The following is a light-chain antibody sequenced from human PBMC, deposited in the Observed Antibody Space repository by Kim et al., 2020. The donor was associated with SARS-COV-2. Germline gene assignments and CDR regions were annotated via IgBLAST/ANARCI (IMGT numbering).Light chain of an antibody. J-gene: IGKJ4*01. CDR3: HQRANWPTVT. Sequence: EIVLTQSPATLSLSPGERATLSCRASQSVGSYLAWYQQRPGQAPRLLIYDASNRATGIPARFSGSGSGTDFTLTINSLEPEDFAVYYCHQRANWPTVTFGGGTKVDIK. CDR1: QSVGSY. V-gene: IGKV3-11*01. CDR2: DAS.